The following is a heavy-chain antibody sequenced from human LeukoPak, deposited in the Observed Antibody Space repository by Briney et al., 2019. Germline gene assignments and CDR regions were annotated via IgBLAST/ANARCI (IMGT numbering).Heavy chain of an antibody. CDR3: ASAPEQYYFDY. J-gene: IGHJ4*02. V-gene: IGHV4-59*01. CDR2: IYYSGST. D-gene: IGHD1-14*01. Sequence: PSETLSLTCTVSGGSITNYYWTWIRQPPGKGLEWIGYIYYSGSTNYNPSLKSRVTISVDTSKNQFSLKLSSVTAADTAVYYCASAPEQYYFDYWGQGTLVTVSS. CDR1: GGSITNYY.